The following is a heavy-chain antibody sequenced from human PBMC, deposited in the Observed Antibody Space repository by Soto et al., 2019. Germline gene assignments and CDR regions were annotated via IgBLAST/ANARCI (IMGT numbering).Heavy chain of an antibody. V-gene: IGHV3-21*01. D-gene: IGHD5-12*01. CDR1: GFTFSSYS. J-gene: IGHJ5*02. CDR2: ISSSSSYI. Sequence: LRLSCAASGFTFSSYSMNWVRQAPGKGLEWVSSISSSSSYIYYADSVKGRFTISRDNAKNSLYLQMNSLRAEDTAVYYCARDRGYSGSPLDPWGQGTLVTVS. CDR3: ARDRGYSGSPLDP.